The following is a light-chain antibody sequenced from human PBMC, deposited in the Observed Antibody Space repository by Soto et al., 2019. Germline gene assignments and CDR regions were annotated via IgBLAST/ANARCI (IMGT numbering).Light chain of an antibody. CDR2: AAS. Sequence: DIQMTQSPSSLSASTGDRVTISCRASQDISSSLNWYQHKSGKAPKLLIYAASGLHSGVPSRFSGSGSGTDFTLTISSLQPEDFATYYCQQSYVTPWTFGQGTKVEIK. CDR1: QDISSS. J-gene: IGKJ1*01. CDR3: QQSYVTPWT. V-gene: IGKV1-39*01.